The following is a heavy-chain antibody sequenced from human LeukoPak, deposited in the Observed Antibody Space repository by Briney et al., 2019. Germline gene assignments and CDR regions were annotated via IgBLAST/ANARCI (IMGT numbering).Heavy chain of an antibody. D-gene: IGHD1-14*01. CDR1: GYTFTSYG. CDR2: ISVNNGDT. V-gene: IGHV1-18*01. CDR3: ARDSRWDQPRFDY. J-gene: IGHJ4*02. Sequence: ASVTVSCKASGYTFTSYGISWVRQAPGRGPEWMGWISVNNGDTAYAQMLQDRVTLTTDTSTNTAYMELRSLSSDDTAVYYCARDSRWDQPRFDYWGQGTLVTVSS.